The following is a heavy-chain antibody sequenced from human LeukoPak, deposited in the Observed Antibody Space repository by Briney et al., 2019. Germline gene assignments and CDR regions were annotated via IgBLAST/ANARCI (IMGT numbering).Heavy chain of an antibody. Sequence: PGGSLRLSCAASGFTFSSYAMHWVRQAPGKGLEWVAVISYDGSNKYYADSVKGRFTIFRDNSKNTLYLQMNSLRAEDTAVYYCAREGLAAAGSLDYWGQGTLVTVSS. D-gene: IGHD6-13*01. V-gene: IGHV3-30*04. CDR1: GFTFSSYA. J-gene: IGHJ4*02. CDR3: AREGLAAAGSLDY. CDR2: ISYDGSNK.